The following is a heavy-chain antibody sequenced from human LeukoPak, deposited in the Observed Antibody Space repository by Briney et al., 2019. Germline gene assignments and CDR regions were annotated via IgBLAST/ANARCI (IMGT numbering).Heavy chain of an antibody. J-gene: IGHJ4*02. CDR1: GFIFSSYP. CDR3: ANMACSSTKCYASC. CDR2: ISGSGGTT. Sequence: GGSLRLSCAASGFIFSSYPMSWVRQAPGKGLEWVSAISGSGGTTYYADSVKGRFTISRDNSKNTLYLQMNSLRAEDTAIYYCANMACSSTKCYASCWGQGTLVTVSS. V-gene: IGHV3-23*01. D-gene: IGHD2-2*01.